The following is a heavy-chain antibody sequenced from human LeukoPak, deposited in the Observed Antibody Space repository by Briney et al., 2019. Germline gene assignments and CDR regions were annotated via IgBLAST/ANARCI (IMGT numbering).Heavy chain of an antibody. CDR1: GFTFDDYG. CDR2: INWNGGST. CDR3: ASQYCSSTSCAP. V-gene: IGHV3-20*04. J-gene: IGHJ1*01. D-gene: IGHD2-2*01. Sequence: PGGSLRLSCAASGFTFDDYGMSWVRHAPGKGLEWVSGINWNGGSTGYADSAKGRFTISRDNAKNSLYLQMNSLRAEDTALYYCASQYCSSTSCAPWGQGTLVTVSS.